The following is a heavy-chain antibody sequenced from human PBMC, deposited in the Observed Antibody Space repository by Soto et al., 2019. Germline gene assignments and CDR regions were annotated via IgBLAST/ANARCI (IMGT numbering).Heavy chain of an antibody. Sequence: QVQLQQWGAGLLKPSETLSLTCAVYGGSFGGYYWSWIRQPPGKGLEWIGEINHSGSTNYNPSLKSRVTISIDTSKNQFSLKLNSVTAADTAVYYCARRVVPAAIGYWGQGMLVTVSS. CDR1: GGSFGGYY. V-gene: IGHV4-34*01. D-gene: IGHD2-2*01. J-gene: IGHJ4*02. CDR3: ARRVVPAAIGY. CDR2: INHSGST.